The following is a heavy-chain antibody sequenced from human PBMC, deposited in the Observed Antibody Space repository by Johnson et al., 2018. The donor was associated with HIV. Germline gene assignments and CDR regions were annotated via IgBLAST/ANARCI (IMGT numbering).Heavy chain of an antibody. J-gene: IGHJ3*02. CDR2: ISYDGSQN. D-gene: IGHD5-18*01. V-gene: IGHV3-30*18. CDR1: GFTFSTYA. Sequence: QVQLVESGGGVVQPGRSLRLSCAASGFTFSTYAMHWVRQVPGKGLEWVAVISYDGSQNLYVDSVKGRFTISRDNSENTLYLQMNSLRPEDTAVYYCAKDTAMVRSAAAFDIWCQGTMVTVSS. CDR3: AKDTAMVRSAAAFDI.